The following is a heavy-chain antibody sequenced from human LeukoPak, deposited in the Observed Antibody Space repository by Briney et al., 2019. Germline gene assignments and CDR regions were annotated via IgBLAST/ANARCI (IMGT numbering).Heavy chain of an antibody. CDR1: GGSISSSSYY. V-gene: IGHV4-39*07. Sequence: SETLSLTCTVSGGSISSSSYYWGWIRQPPGKGLEWIGSIYYSGSTYYNPSLKSRVTISVDTSKNQFSLKLSSVTAADTAVYYCARFGGGGGSWYETRPLDYWGQGTLVTVSS. J-gene: IGHJ4*02. CDR3: ARFGGGGGSWYETRPLDY. CDR2: IYYSGST. D-gene: IGHD6-13*01.